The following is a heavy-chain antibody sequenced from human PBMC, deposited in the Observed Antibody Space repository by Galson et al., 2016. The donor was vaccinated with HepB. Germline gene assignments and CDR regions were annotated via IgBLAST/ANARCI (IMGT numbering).Heavy chain of an antibody. J-gene: IGHJ4*02. CDR1: GFTFTSYC. Sequence: SLRLSCAASGFTFTSYCMHWVRQAPGKGLEWLALISYDGTNKYYADSVKGRFPISRDNSKNTLYLQMNSLRPEDTALYYCAKEGNPVDYWGQGTLVTVSS. CDR3: AKEGNPVDY. V-gene: IGHV3-30*18. CDR2: ISYDGTNK. D-gene: IGHD4-23*01.